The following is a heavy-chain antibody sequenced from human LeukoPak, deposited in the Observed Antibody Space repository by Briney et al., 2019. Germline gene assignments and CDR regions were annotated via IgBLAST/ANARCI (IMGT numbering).Heavy chain of an antibody. D-gene: IGHD2-15*01. CDR2: IYYSGNT. CDR3: ARTLSVCSGGSCSVWFDP. J-gene: IGHJ5*02. V-gene: IGHV4-59*01. CDR1: GGSISRYY. Sequence: PSETLSLTCTVSGGSISRYYWSWIRQPPGKGLEWIGYIYYSGNTNYNPSLKSRVTISVDTSKNQFPLKLNSVTAADTAVYYCARTLSVCSGGSCSVWFDPWGQGTLVTASS.